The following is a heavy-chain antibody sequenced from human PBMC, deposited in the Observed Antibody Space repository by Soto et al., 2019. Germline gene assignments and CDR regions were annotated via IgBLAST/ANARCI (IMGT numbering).Heavy chain of an antibody. CDR3: ARIRSGMGQAASAFDI. Sequence: GPTLVNPTQTLTLTCTFSGFSLSTSGMCVSWIRQPPGKALEWLALIDWDDDKYYSTSLKTRLTISKDTSKNQVVLTMTNMDPVDTATYYCARIRSGMGQAASAFDIWGQGTMVTVSS. J-gene: IGHJ3*02. D-gene: IGHD6-25*01. CDR2: IDWDDDK. CDR1: GFSLSTSGMC. V-gene: IGHV2-70*01.